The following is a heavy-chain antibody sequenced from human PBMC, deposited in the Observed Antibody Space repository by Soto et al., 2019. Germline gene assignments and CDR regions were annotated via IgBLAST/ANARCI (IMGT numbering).Heavy chain of an antibody. D-gene: IGHD3-22*01. CDR2: IKSKTDGETT. CDR3: ITEYYDNKNY. CDR1: GFSFSHAW. Sequence: EVELVESGGGLVKPGGSLRLSCTASGFSFSHAWMNWVRRAPGKGLEWVGRIKSKTDGETTDYAAPVKGRFTISRDDSKNTLYVEMNSLKTEDTAVYYCITEYYDNKNYWGQGTLVTVSS. V-gene: IGHV3-15*07. J-gene: IGHJ4*02.